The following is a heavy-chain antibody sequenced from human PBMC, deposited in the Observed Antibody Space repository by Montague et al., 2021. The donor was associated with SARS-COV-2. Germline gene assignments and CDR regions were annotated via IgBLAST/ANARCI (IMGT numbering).Heavy chain of an antibody. J-gene: IGHJ4*02. Sequence: SETLSLTCTVSGGSITRNYYWGWIRQPPGKGLEWVGNIYYSGTTFINPSLESRVTISVDTSKNQFSLKLSSVTAADTAVYYCASMVRAQVYYLDYWGQGTLVTVSS. CDR3: ASMVRAQVYYLDY. D-gene: IGHD3-10*01. CDR2: IYYSGTT. V-gene: IGHV4-39*01. CDR1: GGSITRNYY.